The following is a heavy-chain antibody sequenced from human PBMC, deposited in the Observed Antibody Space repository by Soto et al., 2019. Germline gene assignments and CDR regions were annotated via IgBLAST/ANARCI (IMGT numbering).Heavy chain of an antibody. D-gene: IGHD3-3*01. CDR2: ISASASST. CDR1: GFNFSSYA. V-gene: IGHV3-23*02. J-gene: IGHJ3*01. Sequence: EEQLLESGGGSVQPGGSLRLSCAASGFNFSSYAMTWVRQSPGKGLEWVSSISASASSTYYGDSAKGRFTISRDNTKNILNLQIDSLRPEDTAMYFCANIGVVPRQLEDASDVWGPGPLVTVSS. CDR3: ANIGVVPRQLEDASDV.